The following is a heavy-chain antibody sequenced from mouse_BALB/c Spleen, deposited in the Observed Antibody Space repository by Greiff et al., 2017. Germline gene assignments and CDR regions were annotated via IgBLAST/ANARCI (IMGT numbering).Heavy chain of an antibody. CDR2: ISDGGSYT. J-gene: IGHJ4*01. Sequence: EVKLMESGGGLVKPGGSLKLSCAASGFTFSDYYMYWVRQTPEKRLEWVATISDGGSYTYYPDSVKGRFTISRDNAKNNLYLQMSRLKSEDTAMYYCARRTGTGSMDYWGQGTTVTVSS. V-gene: IGHV5-4*02. CDR1: GFTFSDYY. D-gene: IGHD4-1*01. CDR3: ARRTGTGSMDY.